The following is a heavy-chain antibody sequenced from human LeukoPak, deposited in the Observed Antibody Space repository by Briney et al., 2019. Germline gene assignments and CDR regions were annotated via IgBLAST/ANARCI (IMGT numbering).Heavy chain of an antibody. V-gene: IGHV3-7*01. CDR1: EFIINKYW. CDR3: AREGY. J-gene: IGHJ4*02. Sequence: GGSLRLSCAASEFIINKYWMSWVRQAPGKGLEWVANIKQDGSEKYYVDSVKGRFTISRDNAKNSLYLQMNSLRAEDTAVYYCAREGYWGQGTLVTVSS. CDR2: IKQDGSEK.